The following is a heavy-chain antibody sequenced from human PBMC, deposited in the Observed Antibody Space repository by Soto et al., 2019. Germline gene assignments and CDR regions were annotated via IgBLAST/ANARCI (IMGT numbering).Heavy chain of an antibody. D-gene: IGHD5-18*01. V-gene: IGHV4-4*07. J-gene: IGHJ4*02. Sequence: KTSEPLSLTCTVSGGSISGYYWSWIRQPAGKGLEWIGRIYTSGSTNYNPSLKSRVTMSVDTSKNQFSLKLSSVTAADTAVYYCARERIQLWVVDYWGQGTLVTVSS. CDR2: IYTSGST. CDR3: ARERIQLWVVDY. CDR1: GGSISGYY.